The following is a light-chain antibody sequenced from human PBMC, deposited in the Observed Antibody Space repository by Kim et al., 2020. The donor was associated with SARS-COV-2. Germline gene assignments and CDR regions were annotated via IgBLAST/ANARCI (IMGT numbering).Light chain of an antibody. CDR1: HTITDW. J-gene: IGKJ1*01. CDR3: QEYNTYSPT. Sequence: ASVGDRVTIPCRASHTITDWLAWYQQKPGKAPKLLIYKASRLESGVPSRFSGSGSGTEFTLTISSLQPDDFATYYCQEYNTYSPTFGRGTKVDIK. CDR2: KAS. V-gene: IGKV1-5*03.